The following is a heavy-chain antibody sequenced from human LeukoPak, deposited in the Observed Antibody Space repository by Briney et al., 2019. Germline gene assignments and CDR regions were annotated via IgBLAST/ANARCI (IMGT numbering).Heavy chain of an antibody. D-gene: IGHD3-16*02. CDR3: ATIGELSFSPGIN. J-gene: IGHJ4*02. V-gene: IGHV5-51*01. Sequence: GESLQISCKGSSYCFTSYCIVCVRQMPAKGLVWMVSIYRGDCCTRYSASFQSQVAISADKSISNIYLQWSSVKASDTAMYYCATIGELSFSPGINWGQGTLVTVSS. CDR1: SYCFTSYC. CDR2: IYRGDCCT.